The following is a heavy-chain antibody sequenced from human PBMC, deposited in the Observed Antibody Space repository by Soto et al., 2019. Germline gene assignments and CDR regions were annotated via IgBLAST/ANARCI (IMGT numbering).Heavy chain of an antibody. CDR2: IYYSGST. Sequence: XETLSLTCTVSGCSISSYYWSWIRQPPGKGLDWIGYIYYSGSTNYNPSLKSRVTISVDTSKNQFSLKLSSVTAADTAVYYCARGGNAYYDFWSGYYSNWFDPWGQGTLVTVS. J-gene: IGHJ5*02. D-gene: IGHD3-3*01. CDR3: ARGGNAYYDFWSGYYSNWFDP. V-gene: IGHV4-59*01. CDR1: GCSISSYY.